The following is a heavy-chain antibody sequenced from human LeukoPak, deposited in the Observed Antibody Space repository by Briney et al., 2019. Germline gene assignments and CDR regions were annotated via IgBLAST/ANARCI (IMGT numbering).Heavy chain of an antibody. D-gene: IGHD2-15*01. CDR1: GGSITSYY. CDR2: IYTSGST. V-gene: IGHV4-4*07. Sequence: SETLSLTCTVSGGSITSYYWSWIRQPAGKGLEWIGHIYTSGSTNYNPSLKGRVTMSVDTSKNEFSLKLSSVTAADTAVYYCAGFLSVGYCTGGSCRFDPWGQGTLVTVSS. J-gene: IGHJ5*02. CDR3: AGFLSVGYCTGGSCRFDP.